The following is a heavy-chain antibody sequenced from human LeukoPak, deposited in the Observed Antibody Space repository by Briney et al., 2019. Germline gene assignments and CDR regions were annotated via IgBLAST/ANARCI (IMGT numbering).Heavy chain of an antibody. CDR1: GGSISSRTYY. J-gene: IGHJ6*03. CDR2: IYYSGST. D-gene: IGHD3-9*01. CDR3: ASQDYDILTGYSIYYYYYMDV. Sequence: PSETLSLTCTVSGGSISSRTYYWGGIRHPPGKGLEWIGSIYYSGSTYYNPSLKSRATISVDTSKNQFSLKLSSVTAADTAVYYCASQDYDILTGYSIYYYYYMDVWGKGTTVTVSS. V-gene: IGHV4-39*07.